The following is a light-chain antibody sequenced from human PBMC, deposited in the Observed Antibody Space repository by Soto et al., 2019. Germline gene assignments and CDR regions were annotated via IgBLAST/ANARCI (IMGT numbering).Light chain of an antibody. CDR1: SSDVGYYNY. Sequence: QSALTQPASVSGSPGQSITISCTGTSSDVGYYNYVSWYQQHPGKAPKIMIYEVSNRPSGVSNRFSGSKSGNTASLTISGLQAEDEADCYCSSYTSSSTYVFGTGTKLTVL. CDR2: EVS. V-gene: IGLV2-14*01. J-gene: IGLJ1*01. CDR3: SSYTSSSTYV.